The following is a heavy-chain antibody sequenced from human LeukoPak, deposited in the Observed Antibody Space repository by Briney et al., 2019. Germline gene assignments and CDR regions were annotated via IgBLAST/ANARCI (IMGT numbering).Heavy chain of an antibody. D-gene: IGHD2-2*01. Sequence: GASVKVSCKASGYTFTGYYMHWVRQAPGQGLEWMGWINPNSGGTNYAQKFQDRVTMTRDTSISTAYMELSRLRSDDTAVYYCARGYCSSTSCYDAFDIWGQGTMVTVSS. CDR1: GYTFTGYY. J-gene: IGHJ3*02. CDR3: ARGYCSSTSCYDAFDI. CDR2: INPNSGGT. V-gene: IGHV1-2*02.